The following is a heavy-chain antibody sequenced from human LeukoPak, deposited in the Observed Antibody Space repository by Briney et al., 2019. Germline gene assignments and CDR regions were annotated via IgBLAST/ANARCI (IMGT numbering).Heavy chain of an antibody. V-gene: IGHV4-59*01. Sequence: SETLSLTCTVSRGSISSYYWSWIRQPPGEGLEWIGHIYYSGSTNYNPSLKSRVTISVDTSKNQLSLKLSSVTAASTAVYYCVRWGSYSYGYYYGYMDVWGKGTTVTVSS. J-gene: IGHJ6*03. CDR2: IYYSGST. D-gene: IGHD5-18*01. CDR3: VRWGSYSYGYYYGYMDV. CDR1: RGSISSYY.